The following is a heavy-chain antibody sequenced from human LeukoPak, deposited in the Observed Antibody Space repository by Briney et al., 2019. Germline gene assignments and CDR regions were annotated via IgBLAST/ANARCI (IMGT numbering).Heavy chain of an antibody. CDR2: IYTSGST. D-gene: IGHD3-16*01. Sequence: PSETLSLTSTVSGGSISSYYWSWIRQPPGKGLEWIGYIYTSGSTNYNPSLKSRVTISVDTSKNQFSLKLSSVTAADTAVYYCARHFGLGFDYWGQGTLVTVSS. CDR3: ARHFGLGFDY. CDR1: GGSISSYY. J-gene: IGHJ4*02. V-gene: IGHV4-4*09.